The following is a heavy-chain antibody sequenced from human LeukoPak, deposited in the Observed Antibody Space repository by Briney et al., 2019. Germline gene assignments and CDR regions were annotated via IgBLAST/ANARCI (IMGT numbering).Heavy chain of an antibody. J-gene: IGHJ4*02. Sequence: SETLSLTCTVSGGSISSYYWSWIRQPPGKGLEWIGYIYYSGSTNYNPSLKSRVTISVDTSKNQFSLKLSSVTAADTAVYYCARGDLGYCSGGSCYSPPTFDYWGQGTLVTVSS. CDR1: GGSISSYY. V-gene: IGHV4-59*12. CDR3: ARGDLGYCSGGSCYSPPTFDY. CDR2: IYYSGST. D-gene: IGHD2-15*01.